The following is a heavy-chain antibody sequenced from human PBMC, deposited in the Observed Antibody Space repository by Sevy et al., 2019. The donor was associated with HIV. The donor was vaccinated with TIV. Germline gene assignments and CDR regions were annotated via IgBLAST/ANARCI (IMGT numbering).Heavy chain of an antibody. D-gene: IGHD5-18*01. J-gene: IGHJ3*02. Sequence: GGSLRLSCAASGFTFSSYSMNWVRQAPGKGLEWVSSISSSSSYIYYADSVKGRFTISRDNSKNTLYLQMNSLRAEDTAVYYCAKDRAAMVGDAFDIWGQGTMVTVSS. V-gene: IGHV3-21*04. CDR2: ISSSSSYI. CDR3: AKDRAAMVGDAFDI. CDR1: GFTFSSYS.